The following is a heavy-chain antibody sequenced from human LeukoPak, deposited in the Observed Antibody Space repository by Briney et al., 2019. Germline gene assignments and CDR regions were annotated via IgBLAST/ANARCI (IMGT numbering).Heavy chain of an antibody. J-gene: IGHJ6*03. Sequence: PSETLSLXCTVSGGSISSSSYYWGWIRQPPGKGLEWIGSIYYSGITYYNPSLKSRVTISVDTSKNQFSLKLSSVTAADTAVYYCARRAAAVRSSHMDVWGKGTTVTVSS. CDR3: ARRAAAVRSSHMDV. CDR2: IYYSGIT. CDR1: GGSISSSSYY. D-gene: IGHD6-13*01. V-gene: IGHV4-39*01.